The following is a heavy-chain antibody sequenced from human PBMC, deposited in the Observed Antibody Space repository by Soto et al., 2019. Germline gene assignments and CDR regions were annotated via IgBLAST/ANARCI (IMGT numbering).Heavy chain of an antibody. Sequence: QVHLVQSGTEVKKPGSSVKVCCKASGGTFSSSGFSWMRQAPGQGLEWMGMIVPSLDTTNYAQKFQARVTITADEVTSTAYMELRSLRSEDTAVYYCARWPQPRYTADPYAVDVWGQGTRVIVSS. CDR2: IVPSLDTT. CDR1: GGTFSSSG. CDR3: ARWPQPRYTADPYAVDV. J-gene: IGHJ6*02. V-gene: IGHV1-69*11. D-gene: IGHD3-16*02.